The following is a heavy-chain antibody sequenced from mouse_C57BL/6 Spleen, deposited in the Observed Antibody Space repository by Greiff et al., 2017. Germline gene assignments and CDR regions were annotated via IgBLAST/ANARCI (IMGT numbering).Heavy chain of an antibody. CDR3: ARPLDGCYYFDY. CDR1: GFTFSSYA. J-gene: IGHJ2*01. V-gene: IGHV5-4*03. D-gene: IGHD2-3*01. Sequence: EVKLMESGGGLVKPGGSLKLSCAASGFTFSSYAMSWVRQTPEKRLEWVATISDGGSYTYYPDNVKGRFTISRDNAKNNLYLQMSHLKSEDTAMYYCARPLDGCYYFDYWGQGTTLTVSS. CDR2: ISDGGSYT.